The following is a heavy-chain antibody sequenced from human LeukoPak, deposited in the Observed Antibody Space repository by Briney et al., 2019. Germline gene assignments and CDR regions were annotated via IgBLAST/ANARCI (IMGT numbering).Heavy chain of an antibody. J-gene: IGHJ4*02. Sequence: PGGSLRLSCAASGFTFSSYAMSWVRQAAGKGLEWMAVIWYDGSKKYYADSVKGRFTISRDDSKNTLFLQMNSLRAEDTAVYYCARLRGDTAMVSDYWGQGTLVTVSS. D-gene: IGHD5-18*01. CDR3: ARLRGDTAMVSDY. CDR2: IWYDGSKK. CDR1: GFTFSSYA. V-gene: IGHV3-33*08.